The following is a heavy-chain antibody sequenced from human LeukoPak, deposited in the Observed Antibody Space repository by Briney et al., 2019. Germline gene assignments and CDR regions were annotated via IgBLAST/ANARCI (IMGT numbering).Heavy chain of an antibody. V-gene: IGHV1-2*02. J-gene: IGHJ6*03. CDR2: INPNSGGT. CDR1: GYTFTRYY. Sequence: ASVKVSCKASGYTFTRYYMHWVRQAPGQGLEWMGWINPNSGGTNYAQKFQGRVTMTRDTSISTAYMELSRLRSDDTAVYYCARDLNYYYYMDVWGKGTTVTVSS. CDR3: ARDLNYYYYMDV.